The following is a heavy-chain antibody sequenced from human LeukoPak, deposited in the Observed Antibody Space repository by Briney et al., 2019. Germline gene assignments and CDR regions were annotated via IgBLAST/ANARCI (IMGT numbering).Heavy chain of an antibody. CDR3: ARGHKAFDI. CDR2: IYYSGST. Sequence: SETLSLTCTVSGGSISSYYWSWIRQPPGKGLEWIGYIYYSGSTNYNPSLKSRVTISVDTSKNQFSLKLSSVTAADTAVYYCARGHKAFDIWGQGTMVTVSS. J-gene: IGHJ3*02. V-gene: IGHV4-59*01. CDR1: GGSISSYY.